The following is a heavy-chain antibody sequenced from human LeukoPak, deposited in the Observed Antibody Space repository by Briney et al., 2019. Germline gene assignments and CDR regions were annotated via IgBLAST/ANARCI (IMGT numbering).Heavy chain of an antibody. CDR2: IIHAGRDT. V-gene: IGHV3-7*01. J-gene: IGHJ4*02. Sequence: GGSLRLSCEGSGFPFSSDWMGWVRQPPAEGLEWVANIIHAGRDTYYVDSVKGRFTISKDNAKKSTFLQMHSLRVEDTALYHCIRWVNAADIQDWGQGNLVTVSS. CDR1: GFPFSSDW. D-gene: IGHD2-2*02. CDR3: IRWVNAADIQD.